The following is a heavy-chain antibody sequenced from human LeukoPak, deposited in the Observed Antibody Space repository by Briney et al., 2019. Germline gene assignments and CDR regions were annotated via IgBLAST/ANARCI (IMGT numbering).Heavy chain of an antibody. J-gene: IGHJ4*02. CDR1: GFTFSDYS. Sequence: GSLRLSCVVSGFTFSDYSMNWVRQAPGKALEWVSAISGSGGSTYYADSVKGRFTISRDNSKNTLYLQMNSLRAEDTAVYYCAKNNGGYYRFDYWGQGTLGTVSS. CDR2: ISGSGGST. CDR3: AKNNGGYYRFDY. V-gene: IGHV3-23*01. D-gene: IGHD3-22*01.